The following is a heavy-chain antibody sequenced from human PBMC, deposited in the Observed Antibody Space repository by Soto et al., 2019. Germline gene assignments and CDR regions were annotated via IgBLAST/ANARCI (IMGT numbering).Heavy chain of an antibody. J-gene: IGHJ3*02. Sequence: GASVKVSCKASGYTFTSYYMHWVRQAPGQGLEWMGIINPSGGSTSYAQKFQGRVTMTRDTSTSTVYMELSSLRSEDTAVYYCASLMGRYYDILTGYYHDAFDIWGQGTMVTVS. D-gene: IGHD3-9*01. CDR2: INPSGGST. CDR3: ASLMGRYYDILTGYYHDAFDI. CDR1: GYTFTSYY. V-gene: IGHV1-46*01.